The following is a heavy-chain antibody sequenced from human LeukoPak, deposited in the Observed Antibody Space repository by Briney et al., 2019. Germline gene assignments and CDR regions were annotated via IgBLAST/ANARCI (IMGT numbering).Heavy chain of an antibody. J-gene: IGHJ5*02. V-gene: IGHV1-46*01. CDR1: GYTFTSYY. Sequence: AASVKVSCKASGYTFTSYYMHWVRQAPGQGLEWMGIINPSGGSTSYAQKFQGRVTMTRDTPTSTVYMELSSLRSEDTAVYYCARSPHCSSTSCYNWFDPWGQGTLVTVSS. CDR2: INPSGGST. CDR3: ARSPHCSSTSCYNWFDP. D-gene: IGHD2-2*01.